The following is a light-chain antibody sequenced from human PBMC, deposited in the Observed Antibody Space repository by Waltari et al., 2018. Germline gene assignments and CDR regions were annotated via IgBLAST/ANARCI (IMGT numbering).Light chain of an antibody. V-gene: IGLV1-44*01. J-gene: IGLJ1*01. CDR3: AAWDDSLNGPV. Sequence: QSVLTQPPSASGTPGQSLIISCSGSTSNIGENTFTWYQQLPGTAPKLLIYGTRERPSGVPNRLSGSKSGTSASLAISALQSEDEADYYCAAWDDSLNGPVFGTGTKVTVL. CDR1: TSNIGENT. CDR2: GTR.